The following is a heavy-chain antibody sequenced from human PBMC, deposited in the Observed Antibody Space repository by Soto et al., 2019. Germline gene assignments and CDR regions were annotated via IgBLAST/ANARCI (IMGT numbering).Heavy chain of an antibody. CDR3: ARDLSSIAAAGTDLVPLGWFDP. J-gene: IGHJ5*02. V-gene: IGHV3-7*01. CDR2: IKQDGSEK. Sequence: GGSLRLPCAASGFTFSSYWMSWVRQAPGKWLEWVANIKQDGSEKYYVDSVKGRFTISRDNAKNSLYLQMNSLRAEDTAVYYCARDLSSIAAAGTDLVPLGWFDPWGQGTLVTVSS. D-gene: IGHD6-13*01. CDR1: GFTFSSYW.